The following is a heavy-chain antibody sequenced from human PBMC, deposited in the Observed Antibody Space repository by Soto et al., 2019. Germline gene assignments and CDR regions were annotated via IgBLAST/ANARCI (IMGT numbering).Heavy chain of an antibody. J-gene: IGHJ4*02. D-gene: IGHD6-6*01. CDR3: TRGLASGDY. Sequence: QVQLVQPGAEVKKPGASVKFSCKASGYIFTNFYIHWVRQAPGQGLEWIGIINPNGGSTNYAQNFQGRVTMTRDTSKSTVYMDLSSLRSEDTAVYYCTRGLASGDYWGQGTLITVSS. CDR1: GYIFTNFY. CDR2: INPNGGST. V-gene: IGHV1-46*03.